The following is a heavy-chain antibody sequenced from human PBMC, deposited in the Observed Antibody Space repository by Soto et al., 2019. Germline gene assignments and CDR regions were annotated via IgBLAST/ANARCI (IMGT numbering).Heavy chain of an antibody. J-gene: IGHJ4*02. Sequence: GESLKISCAASGFTLSDSAMGWVRQAPGKGLEWVSSISASGYSTYYADSVKGRFTISRDTSKNTLYLQTNSLRAEDTAMYYCAKMGRDAYKPIDSWGQGSLVTVSS. V-gene: IGHV3-23*01. CDR3: AKMGRDAYKPIDS. CDR2: ISASGYST. D-gene: IGHD3-16*01. CDR1: GFTLSDSA.